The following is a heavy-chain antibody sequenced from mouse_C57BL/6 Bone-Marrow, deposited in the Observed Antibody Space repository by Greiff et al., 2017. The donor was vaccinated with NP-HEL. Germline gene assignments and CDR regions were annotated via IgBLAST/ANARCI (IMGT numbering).Heavy chain of an antibody. D-gene: IGHD2-3*01. CDR1: GFSLTSYG. V-gene: IGHV2-2*01. CDR2: IWSGGST. Sequence: VQRVESGPGLVQPSQSLSITCTVSGFSLTSYGVHWVRQSPGKGLEWLGVIWSGGSTDYNAAFISRLSISKDNSKSQVFFKMNSLQADDTAIYYCARNLWLLPYAMDYWGQGTSVTVSS. J-gene: IGHJ4*01. CDR3: ARNLWLLPYAMDY.